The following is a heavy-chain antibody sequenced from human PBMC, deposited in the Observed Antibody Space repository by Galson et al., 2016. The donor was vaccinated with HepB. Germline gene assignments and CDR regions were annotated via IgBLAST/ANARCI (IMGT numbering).Heavy chain of an antibody. Sequence: SLRLSCAVSGFIFSDYAMHWVRQAPGKGLEWVAVISYDGSEEFYADSLKGRFTISRDNSRDTLYLKMNSLRPEDTAVYYCTKDPQLYVTRGVWDNWGQGALVTVSS. D-gene: IGHD3-10*01. CDR3: TKDPQLYVTRGVWDN. CDR2: ISYDGSEE. J-gene: IGHJ4*02. V-gene: IGHV3-30*07. CDR1: GFIFSDYA.